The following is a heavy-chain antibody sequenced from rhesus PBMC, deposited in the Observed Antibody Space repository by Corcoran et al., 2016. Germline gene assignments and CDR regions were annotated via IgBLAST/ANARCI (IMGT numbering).Heavy chain of an antibody. CDR1: GYSISSGYY. J-gene: IGHJ4*01. CDR3: ARLAAAGSIFDY. Sequence: QVQLQESGPGLVKPSETLSLTCAVSGYSISSGYYWGWIHQPPGKGLEYIGYISGSSGITSYNPSLKSRFTISEATSKNQFSLKLSSVTAADTAVYYCARLAAAGSIFDYWGQGVLVTVSS. CDR2: ISGSSGIT. D-gene: IGHD6-31*01. V-gene: IGHV4-99*01.